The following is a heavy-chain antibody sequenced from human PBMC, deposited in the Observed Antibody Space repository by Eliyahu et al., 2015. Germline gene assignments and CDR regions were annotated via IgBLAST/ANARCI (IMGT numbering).Heavy chain of an antibody. CDR1: XFTFSSYD. Sequence: EVQLVESGGGLVQPGGSLRLXCAASXFTFSSYDMHXVRQATGKGLEWVSAIGTAGDTYYPGSVKGRFTISRENAKNSLYLQMNSLRAGDTAVYYCARGLRYFDWSYGMDVWGQGTTVTVSS. CDR3: ARGLRYFDWSYGMDV. D-gene: IGHD3-9*01. CDR2: IGTAGDT. J-gene: IGHJ6*02. V-gene: IGHV3-13*01.